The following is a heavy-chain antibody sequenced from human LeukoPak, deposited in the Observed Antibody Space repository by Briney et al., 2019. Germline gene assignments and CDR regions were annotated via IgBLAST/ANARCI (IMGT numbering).Heavy chain of an antibody. CDR1: GGSFSGYY. D-gene: IGHD3-10*01. V-gene: IGHV4-34*01. J-gene: IGHJ4*02. CDR2: INHSGST. CDR3: ARSGYFDY. Sequence: SETLSLTCAVYGGSFSGYYWSWIRQPPGKGLEWIGEINHSGSTNYNPSLKSRVTISVDTSKNQFSLKLSSVTAADTAVYCCARSGYFDYWGQGTLVTVSS.